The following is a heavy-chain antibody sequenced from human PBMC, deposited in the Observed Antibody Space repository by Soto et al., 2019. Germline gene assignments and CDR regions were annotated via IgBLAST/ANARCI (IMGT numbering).Heavy chain of an antibody. CDR3: AKQGEDYCSGGYCSLGYFQQ. V-gene: IGHV3-23*01. CDR2: ISGSGGSA. J-gene: IGHJ1*01. Sequence: EVQLLESGGGLAHPGGSLSLSCAASGFIFSNYAMSWVRQAPGKGLEWVSVISGSGGSAYYADSVKGRFTISRDNSKNTLNLQMNSMRAEDTATYFCAKQGEDYCSGGYCSLGYFQQWGQGTLVTVSS. D-gene: IGHD2-15*01. CDR1: GFIFSNYA.